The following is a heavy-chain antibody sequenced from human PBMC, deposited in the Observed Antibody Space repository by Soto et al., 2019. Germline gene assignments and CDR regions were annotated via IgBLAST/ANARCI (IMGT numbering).Heavy chain of an antibody. CDR1: GYTFTSYG. V-gene: IGHV1-18*01. D-gene: IGHD3-3*01. Sequence: ASVKVSCKASGYTFTSYGISWVRQAPGQGLEWMGWISAYNGNTNYAQKLQGRVTMTTDTSTSTAYMELRSLRSDDTAVYYCARDKSTYYDFWSGVDAFDIWGQGTMVTVSS. J-gene: IGHJ3*02. CDR3: ARDKSTYYDFWSGVDAFDI. CDR2: ISAYNGNT.